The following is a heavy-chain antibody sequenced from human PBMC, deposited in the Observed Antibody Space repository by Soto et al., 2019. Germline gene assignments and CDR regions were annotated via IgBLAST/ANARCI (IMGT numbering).Heavy chain of an antibody. Sequence: PGGSLRLSCAASGFIFRNYAMSWVRQAPGKGLEWVSGISWNSGSIGYADSVKGRFTISRDNAKNSLYLQMNSLRAEDTALYYCAKDKGDSGYFDYWGRGTLVTVSS. CDR3: AKDKGDSGYFDY. CDR2: ISWNSGSI. D-gene: IGHD5-12*01. J-gene: IGHJ4*02. CDR1: GFIFRNYA. V-gene: IGHV3-9*01.